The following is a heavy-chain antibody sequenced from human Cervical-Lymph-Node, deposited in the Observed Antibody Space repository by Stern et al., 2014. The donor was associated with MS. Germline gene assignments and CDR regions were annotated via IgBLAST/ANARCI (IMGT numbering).Heavy chain of an antibody. CDR2: INPDGSSA. V-gene: IGHV3-74*02. J-gene: IGHJ4*02. Sequence: EVQLVESGGGLVQPGGSLRLSCAASGFTFSNYWMHWVRQAPGQGPVWVSRINPDGSSAQYADSVRGRFSISRDNAKSTLYLQMNSLGAEDTAVYYCARSPGGFYDFWGQGILVSVSS. D-gene: IGHD3-16*01. CDR1: GFTFSNYW. CDR3: ARSPGGFYDF.